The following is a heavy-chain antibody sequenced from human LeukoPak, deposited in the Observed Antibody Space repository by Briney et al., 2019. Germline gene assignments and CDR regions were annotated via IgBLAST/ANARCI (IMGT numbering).Heavy chain of an antibody. CDR3: ATSQSSVAGIVGD. CDR1: GFTFSYYF. D-gene: IGHD6-19*01. J-gene: IGHJ4*02. CDR2: ISGSGSNR. Sequence: GGALRLSCAASGFTFSYYFMTWIRESPGKGLEWVSYISGSGSNRYYADSVKGRFTISGDNAKNSLYLQMNSLRVEDTAVYYCATSQSSVAGIVGDWGQGTLVTVSS. V-gene: IGHV3-11*04.